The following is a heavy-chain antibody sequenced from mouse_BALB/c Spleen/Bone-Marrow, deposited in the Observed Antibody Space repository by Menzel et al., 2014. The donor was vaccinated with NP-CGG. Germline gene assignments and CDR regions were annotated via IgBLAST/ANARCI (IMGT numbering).Heavy chain of an antibody. V-gene: IGHV1-7*01. CDR3: ATSPDPAMDY. Sequence: QVQLQQSGAELAKPGASVKMSCKASGYTFTSYWMHWVKQRPGQGLEWIGYINPSTDYTKYNQKFKDKATLTADKSSSTAYMQLSSLTSEDSAVYYCATSPDPAMDYWGQGTSVTVSS. J-gene: IGHJ4*01. CDR1: GYTFTSYW. CDR2: INPSTDYT.